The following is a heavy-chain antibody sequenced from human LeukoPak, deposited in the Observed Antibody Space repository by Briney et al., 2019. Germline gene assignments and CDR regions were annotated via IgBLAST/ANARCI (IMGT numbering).Heavy chain of an antibody. J-gene: IGHJ3*02. CDR3: EASGYYGLVAFDI. CDR1: GYTFTSYY. V-gene: IGHV1-46*01. D-gene: IGHD3-10*01. Sequence: GASVKVSCKASGYTFTSYYMHWVRQAPGQGLEWMGIINPSGGSTSYAQKFQGRVTMTRDMSTSTVYMELSSLRSEDTAVYYCEASGYYGLVAFDIWGQGTMVTVSS. CDR2: INPSGGST.